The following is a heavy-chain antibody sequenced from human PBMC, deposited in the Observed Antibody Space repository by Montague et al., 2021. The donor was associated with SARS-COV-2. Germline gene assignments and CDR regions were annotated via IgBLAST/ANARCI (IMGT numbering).Heavy chain of an antibody. Sequence: SETLSLTCTVSGGPVSSRSYYRGWIRQPPGKGLEWIGSIYYSGSTYYNPSLKSRVTISVDTSKNQFSLKLSSVTAADTGVYYCALPTAGSRFDPWGQGTLVTVSS. J-gene: IGHJ5*02. CDR1: GGPVSSRSYY. CDR2: IYYSGST. V-gene: IGHV4-39*07. CDR3: ALPTAGSRFDP. D-gene: IGHD2-2*01.